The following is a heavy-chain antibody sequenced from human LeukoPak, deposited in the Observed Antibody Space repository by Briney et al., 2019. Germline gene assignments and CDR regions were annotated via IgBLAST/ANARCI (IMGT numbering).Heavy chain of an antibody. J-gene: IGHJ4*02. CDR3: ARVSAGY. CDR2: ISNSGDSA. D-gene: IGHD6-13*01. Sequence: PGGSLRLSWAASGFTFSSYAMSWVRQAAGKGLEWVSAISNSGDSAYYADSVKGRFTISRDNSKNTLYLQLNSLRAEDTAVYYCARVSAGYWGQGTLVTVSS. V-gene: IGHV3-23*01. CDR1: GFTFSSYA.